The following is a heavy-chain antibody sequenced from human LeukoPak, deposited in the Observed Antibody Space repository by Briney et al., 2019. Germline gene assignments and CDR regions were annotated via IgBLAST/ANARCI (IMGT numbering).Heavy chain of an antibody. Sequence: PSETLSLICAVYGGSFSGYYWSWIRQPPGKGLEWIGEINHSGSTNYNPSLKSRVTISVDTSKNQFSLKLSSVTAADAAVYYCARLALQEVGGTQTYYLDYWGQGTLVTVCS. CDR2: INHSGST. V-gene: IGHV4-34*01. CDR1: GGSFSGYY. CDR3: ARLALQEVGGTQTYYLDY. J-gene: IGHJ4*02. D-gene: IGHD1-26*01.